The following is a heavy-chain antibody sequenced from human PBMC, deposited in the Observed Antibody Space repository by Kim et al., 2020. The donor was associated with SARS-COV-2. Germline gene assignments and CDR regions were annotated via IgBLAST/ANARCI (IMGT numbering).Heavy chain of an antibody. J-gene: IGHJ4*02. CDR2: IYYSGST. CDR1: GGSISSSSYY. CDR3: ARRRNTPDYDYVWGSYRYYFDY. Sequence: SETLSLTCTVSGGSISSSSYYWGWIRQPPGKGLEWIGSIYYSGSTYYNPSLKSRVTISVDTSKNQFSLKLSSVTAADTAVYYCARRRNTPDYDYVWGSYRYYFDYWGQGTLVTVSS. D-gene: IGHD3-16*02. V-gene: IGHV4-39*01.